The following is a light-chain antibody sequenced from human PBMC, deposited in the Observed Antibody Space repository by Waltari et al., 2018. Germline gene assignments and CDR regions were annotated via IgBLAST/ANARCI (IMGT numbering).Light chain of an antibody. CDR3: MQALQTPPWT. Sequence: DIVMTQSPLSLPVTPGEPASISCSSSQGLLHSNGYNYLDWYLQKPGQSPQLLIYLGSNRASGVPDRFSGSGSGTDFTLKISRVEAEDVGVYYCMQALQTPPWTFGQGTKVEIK. J-gene: IGKJ1*01. CDR2: LGS. CDR1: QGLLHSNGYNY. V-gene: IGKV2-28*01.